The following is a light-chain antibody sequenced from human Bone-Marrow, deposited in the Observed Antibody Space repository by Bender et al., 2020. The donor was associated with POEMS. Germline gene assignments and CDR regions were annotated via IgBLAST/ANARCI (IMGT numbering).Light chain of an antibody. J-gene: IGLJ1*01. CDR3: SSYAGSYPYV. CDR2: DVS. CDR1: SSDVGGYNY. V-gene: IGLV2-8*01. Sequence: QSALTQPPSASGSPGQSVTISCTGTSSDVGGYNYVSWYQQHPGKAPKLMIYDVSKRPSGVPDRFSGSKSGNTASLTISGLQAEDEADYYCSSYAGSYPYVFGAGTKVTVL.